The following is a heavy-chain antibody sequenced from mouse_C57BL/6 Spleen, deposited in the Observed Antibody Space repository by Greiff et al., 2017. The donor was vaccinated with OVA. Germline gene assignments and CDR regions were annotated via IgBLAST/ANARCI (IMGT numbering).Heavy chain of an antibody. CDR1: GYTFTSYW. CDR3: ARSGGRGDFDY. CDR2: IHPNSGST. V-gene: IGHV1-64*01. J-gene: IGHJ2*01. D-gene: IGHD3-1*01. Sequence: VQLQQPGAELVKPGASVTLSCKASGYTFTSYWMHWVKQRPGQGLEWIGMIHPNSGSTNYNEKFKSKATLTVDKSSSTAYMQLSSLTSEDSAVYYCARSGGRGDFDYWGQGTTLTVSS.